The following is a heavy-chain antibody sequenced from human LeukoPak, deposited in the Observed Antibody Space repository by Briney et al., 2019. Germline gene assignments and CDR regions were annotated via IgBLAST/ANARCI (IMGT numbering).Heavy chain of an antibody. J-gene: IGHJ6*02. Sequence: KASETLSLTCTVSGGSVTTYYWSWIRQFPGKRLEWIGHVHYRGSPDYNPSLTSRVTISVDTSKNQFSLRLTSVTAADTAVYYCAREGPWDDKSMDVWGQGTTVTVSS. V-gene: IGHV4-59*02. CDR2: VHYRGSP. CDR3: AREGPWDDKSMDV. CDR1: GGSVTTYY. D-gene: IGHD1-1*01.